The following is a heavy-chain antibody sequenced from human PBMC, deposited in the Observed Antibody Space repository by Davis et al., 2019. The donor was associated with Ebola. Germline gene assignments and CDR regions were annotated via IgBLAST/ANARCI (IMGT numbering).Heavy chain of an antibody. Sequence: PSETLSLTCAISGDSVSGSSGAWNWIRQSPSRGLEWLGRTYYRSKWYNDYAVSVKSRITINPDTSKNQFSLHLNSVTPEDTALYFCARGWLRRGLDAWGEGTTVTVSS. CDR3: ARGWLRRGLDA. J-gene: IGHJ6*04. V-gene: IGHV6-1*01. D-gene: IGHD3-10*01. CDR1: GDSVSGSSGA. CDR2: TYYRSKWYN.